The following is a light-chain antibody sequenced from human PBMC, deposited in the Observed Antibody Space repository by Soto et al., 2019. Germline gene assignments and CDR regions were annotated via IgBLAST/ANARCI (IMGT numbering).Light chain of an antibody. V-gene: IGLV7-46*01. CDR2: DTS. Sequence: QAVVTQEPSLTVSPGGTVTLTCGSRTGAVTSGHYPYWFQQKPGQAPRTLIYDTSNKHSWTPARFSGSLLGGKAALTLSGAPPEDEAEYYCLLSYSAARRGVFGTGTKLTVL. J-gene: IGLJ1*01. CDR1: TGAVTSGHY. CDR3: LLSYSAARRGV.